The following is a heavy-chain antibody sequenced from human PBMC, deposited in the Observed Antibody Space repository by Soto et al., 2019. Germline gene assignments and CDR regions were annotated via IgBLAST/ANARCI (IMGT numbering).Heavy chain of an antibody. D-gene: IGHD2-8*01. V-gene: IGHV4-59*01. CDR3: ARIDPPLMLAWFDP. CDR2: IFYSGST. Sequence: SETMSLTCTLSGASIIDNCWILIRQPPGKGLEWIGYIFYSGSTNYNPSLESRVTISIDTPKNQFSLRLNSVTAADTAVYYCARIDPPLMLAWFDPWGQGTLVTVSS. J-gene: IGHJ5*02. CDR1: GASIIDNC.